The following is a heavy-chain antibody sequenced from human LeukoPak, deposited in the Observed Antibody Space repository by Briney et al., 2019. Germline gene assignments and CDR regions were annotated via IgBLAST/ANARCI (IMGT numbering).Heavy chain of an antibody. CDR1: GDSISSGTFY. Sequence: SQTLSLTCTVSGDSISSGTFYWSWIPQPAGTGLEWLGRIQTSGATNYNPSLASRVTISVDTSKNQLSLKVNSVTAADTAVYYCARGVSQIRGMWFDPWGQGTLVTVSS. V-gene: IGHV4-61*02. CDR2: IQTSGAT. CDR3: ARGVSQIRGMWFDP. J-gene: IGHJ5*02. D-gene: IGHD3-10*01.